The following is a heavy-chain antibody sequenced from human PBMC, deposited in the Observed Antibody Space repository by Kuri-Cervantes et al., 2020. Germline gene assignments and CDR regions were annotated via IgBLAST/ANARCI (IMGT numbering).Heavy chain of an antibody. CDR3: ASTYDILTGYWVY. J-gene: IGHJ4*02. V-gene: IGHV1-69*06. CDR2: IIPFFGTP. Sequence: SVKVSCKASGGTFNNYAISWVRQAPGQGLEWMGGIIPFFGTPKYVEKFKGRVTITADKSTSTTYMELSSLRSEDTAVYYCASTYDILTGYWVYWGQGTLVTVSS. D-gene: IGHD3-9*01. CDR1: GGTFNNYA.